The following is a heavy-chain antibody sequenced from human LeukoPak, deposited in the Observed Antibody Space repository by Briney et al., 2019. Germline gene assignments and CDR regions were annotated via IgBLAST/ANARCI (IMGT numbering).Heavy chain of an antibody. J-gene: IGHJ4*02. D-gene: IGHD2-2*01. CDR3: ARAGGYCSSTSCVGGLDY. CDR1: GFTFSSYS. CDR2: ISSSSSYI. V-gene: IGHV3-21*01. Sequence: GGSLRLSCAASGFTFSSYSMNWVRQAPGKGLEWVSSISSSSSYIYYADSVKGRFTISRDNAKNSLYLQMNSLRAEDTAVYYCARAGGYCSSTSCVGGLDYWGQGTLVTVSS.